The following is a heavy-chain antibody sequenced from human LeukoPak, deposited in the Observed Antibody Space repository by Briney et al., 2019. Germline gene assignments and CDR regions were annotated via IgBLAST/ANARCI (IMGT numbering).Heavy chain of an antibody. D-gene: IGHD2-15*01. J-gene: IGHJ4*02. V-gene: IGHV4-4*07. Sequence: SETLSLTCTVSGDSISSYYWAWIRQPAGEGLEWIGHIYAPGSSNYRPSFKSRVTMSIDMSNNQSSLRLNSVNAADTAMYYCARDLEDFDSPANDYWGQGTHVIVSP. CDR1: GDSISSYY. CDR3: ARDLEDFDSPANDY. CDR2: IYAPGSS.